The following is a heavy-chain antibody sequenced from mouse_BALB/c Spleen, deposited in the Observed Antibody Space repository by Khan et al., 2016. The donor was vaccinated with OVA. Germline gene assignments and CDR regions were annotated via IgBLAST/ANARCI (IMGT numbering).Heavy chain of an antibody. CDR3: AGGGDSDESGFAY. Sequence: QVQLQQSGAELVRPGASVKLSCKTSGYIFTSYWIHWVKQRSGQGLEWIARIYPGTGSIYYNEKFKGKATLTADKSSSTAFMQLSSLKSEDTAVYICAGGGDSDESGFAYWGQGTLVTVSA. CDR1: GYIFTSYW. CDR2: IYPGTGSI. V-gene: IGHV1S132*01. D-gene: IGHD1-1*02. J-gene: IGHJ3*01.